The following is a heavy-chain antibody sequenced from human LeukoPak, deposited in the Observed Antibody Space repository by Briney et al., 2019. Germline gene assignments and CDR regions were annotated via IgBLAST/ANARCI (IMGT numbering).Heavy chain of an antibody. CDR1: GDSISSSKW. CDR2: IYHSGTT. D-gene: IGHD5-12*01. CDR3: ARQTWLIDY. J-gene: IGHJ4*02. Sequence: SETLSLTCAVSGDSISSSKWWSWVRQPPGKGLQWIGEIYHSGTTKYNPSLKSRVTISVDKSKNQFSLGLSSGTAADTAVYYCARQTWLIDYWGQGTLITVSS. V-gene: IGHV4-4*02.